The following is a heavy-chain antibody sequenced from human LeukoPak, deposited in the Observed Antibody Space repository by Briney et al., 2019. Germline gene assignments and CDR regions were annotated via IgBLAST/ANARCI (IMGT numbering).Heavy chain of an antibody. CDR2: IIPIFGTA. J-gene: IGHJ4*02. D-gene: IGHD2-15*01. Sequence: ASVKVSCKASGGTFSSYAISWVRQAPGQGLEWMGGIIPIFGTANYAQKFQGRVTITADKSTSKAYMELSSLRSEDTAVYYCARDHPKCSGGSCPFDYWGQGTLVTVSS. CDR3: ARDHPKCSGGSCPFDY. V-gene: IGHV1-69*06. CDR1: GGTFSSYA.